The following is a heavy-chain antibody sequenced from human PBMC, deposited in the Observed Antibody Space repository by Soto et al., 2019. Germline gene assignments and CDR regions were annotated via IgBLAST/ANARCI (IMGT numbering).Heavy chain of an antibody. CDR2: INWNGGKT. CDR3: ARDPGSSWFNYFDS. CDR1: GFNFGKHA. Sequence: VQLVESGGGLVQPGKSLRLSCTVSGFNFGKHAMHWVRRAPEKGLEWVSSINWNGGKTGYADSVKGRFTISRDDAKNSLYLQMNSLTPEDTAFYYCARDPGSSWFNYFDSWGQGTLVSVSS. D-gene: IGHD6-19*01. V-gene: IGHV3-9*01. J-gene: IGHJ4*02.